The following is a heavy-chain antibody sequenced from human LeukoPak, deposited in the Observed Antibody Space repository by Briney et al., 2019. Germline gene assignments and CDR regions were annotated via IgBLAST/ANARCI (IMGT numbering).Heavy chain of an antibody. D-gene: IGHD5-18*01. J-gene: IGHJ4*02. CDR3: AAPAGGYSYGPRFDY. Sequence: GGSLRLSCAASGFTFSTYSMHWVRQAPGKGLEWVSSVSSSSSYIYYADSVKGRFTISRDNAKNSLYLQMNSLRAEDTAVYYCAAPAGGYSYGPRFDYWGQGTLVTVSS. CDR2: VSSSSSYI. CDR1: GFTFSTYS. V-gene: IGHV3-21*04.